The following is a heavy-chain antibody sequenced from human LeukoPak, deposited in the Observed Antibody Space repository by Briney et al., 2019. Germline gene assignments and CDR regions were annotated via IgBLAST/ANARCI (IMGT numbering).Heavy chain of an antibody. V-gene: IGHV4-34*01. CDR3: VRGRVVTFYYYGMDV. CDR2: INHSGST. Sequence: SETLSLTCAVYGGSFSGYYWSWIRQPPGKGLEWIGEINHSGSTNYNPSLKSRVTISVDTSKNQFSLKLSSVTAADTAVYYCVRGRVVTFYYYGMDVWGQGTTVTVSS. CDR1: GGSFSGYY. D-gene: IGHD2/OR15-2a*01. J-gene: IGHJ6*02.